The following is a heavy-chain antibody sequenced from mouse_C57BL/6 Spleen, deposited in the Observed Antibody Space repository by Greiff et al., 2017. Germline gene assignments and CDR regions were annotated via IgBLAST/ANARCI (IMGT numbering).Heavy chain of an antibody. D-gene: IGHD2-4*01. CDR2: IDPSDSYT. V-gene: IGHV1-69*01. Sequence: QVQLQQSGAELARPGASVKLSCKASGYTFTSYGISWVKQRTGQGLEWIGEIDPSDSYTNYNQKFKGKSTLTVAKSSSTAYMQLSSLTSEASAVYYCARAGDYAERTWFAYWGQGTLVTVSA. J-gene: IGHJ3*01. CDR1: GYTFTSYG. CDR3: ARAGDYAERTWFAY.